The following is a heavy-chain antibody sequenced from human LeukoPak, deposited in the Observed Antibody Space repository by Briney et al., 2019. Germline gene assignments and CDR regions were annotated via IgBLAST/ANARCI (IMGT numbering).Heavy chain of an antibody. CDR2: IYYSRST. V-gene: IGHV4-39*01. CDR1: GGSISSSSYY. D-gene: IGHD6-19*01. CDR3: ARGIAVAGELDY. J-gene: IGHJ4*02. Sequence: SETLSLTCTVSGGSISSSSYYWGWIRQPPGKGLEWIGSIYYSRSTYYNPSLKSRVTISVDTSKNQFSLKLSSVTAADTAVYYCARGIAVAGELDYWGQGTLVTVSS.